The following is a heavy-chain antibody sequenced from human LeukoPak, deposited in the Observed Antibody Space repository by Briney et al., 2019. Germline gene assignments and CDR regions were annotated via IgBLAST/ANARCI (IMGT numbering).Heavy chain of an antibody. CDR1: GFTFSSQH. CDR3: ARGLYDFWSGYDA. D-gene: IGHD3-3*01. V-gene: IGHV3-21*01. J-gene: IGHJ5*01. Sequence: GGSLKGSCAASGFTFSSQHMNWVRQAPGKGLEWVSSISSSSSYIYYADSVKGRCTTSRDNAKNSMYLQMNSLRAEDTAVYYCARGLYDFWSGYDAWARRNLITVSS. CDR2: ISSSSSYI.